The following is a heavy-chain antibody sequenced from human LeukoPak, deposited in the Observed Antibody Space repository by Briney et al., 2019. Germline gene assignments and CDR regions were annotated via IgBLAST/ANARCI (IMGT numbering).Heavy chain of an antibody. CDR2: FDPEDGET. V-gene: IGHV1-24*01. CDR1: GYTLTELS. Sequence: ASVKVSCKVSGYTLTELSMHWVRQAPGKGLEWMGGFDPEDGETIYAQKFQGRVTMTEDTSTDTAYMELSSLRSEDTAVYHWATGSVLWFGERLRNAFDIWGQGTMVTVSS. D-gene: IGHD3-10*01. CDR3: ATGSVLWFGERLRNAFDI. J-gene: IGHJ3*02.